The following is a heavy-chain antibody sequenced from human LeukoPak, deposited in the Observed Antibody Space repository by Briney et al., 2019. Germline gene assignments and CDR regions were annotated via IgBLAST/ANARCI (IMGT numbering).Heavy chain of an antibody. V-gene: IGHV3-74*01. CDR3: ARRGTAGTGDY. D-gene: IGHD6-13*01. CDR2: INSDGSST. J-gene: IGHJ4*02. CDR1: GFTFSSYC. Sequence: GGSLRLSCAASGFTFSSYCMHWVRQAPGKGLVWVSRINSDGSSTSYADSVKGRFTISRDNAKNTLYLQMNSLRAEDTAVYYCARRGTAGTGDYWGQGTLVTVSS.